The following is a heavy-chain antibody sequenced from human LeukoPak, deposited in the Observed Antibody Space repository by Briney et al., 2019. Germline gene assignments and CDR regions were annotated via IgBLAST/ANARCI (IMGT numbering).Heavy chain of an antibody. V-gene: IGHV4-34*01. D-gene: IGHD3-3*01. CDR1: GVSFSGYY. J-gene: IGHJ5*02. CDR3: ARAESIFGVVITWFDP. CDR2: INHSGST. Sequence: PSETLSLTCAVYGVSFSGYYWSWIRQPPGKGLHWIGEINHSGSTNYNPSLKSRVTISVDTSKNQFSLKLSSVTAADTAVYYCARAESIFGVVITWFDPWGQGTLVTVSS.